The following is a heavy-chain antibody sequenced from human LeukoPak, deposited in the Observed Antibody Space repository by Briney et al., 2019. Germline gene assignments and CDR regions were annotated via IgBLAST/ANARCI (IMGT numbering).Heavy chain of an antibody. CDR1: GGSISSSNW. CDR2: IYHSGST. CDR3: ARLGYCSSTSCYRLDY. V-gene: IGHV4-4*02. Sequence: PSETLSLTCAVSGGSISSSNWWSWVRQPPGKGLEWIGEIYHSGSTNYNPSLKSRVTISVDTSKNQFSLKLSSVTAADTAVYYCARLGYCSSTSCYRLDYWGQGTLVTVSS. D-gene: IGHD2-2*01. J-gene: IGHJ4*02.